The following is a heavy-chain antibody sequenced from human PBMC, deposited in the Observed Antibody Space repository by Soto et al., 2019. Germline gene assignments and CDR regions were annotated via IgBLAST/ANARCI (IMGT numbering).Heavy chain of an antibody. CDR2: ISSSSSYI. CDR3: ARDIGPVPHYDFWSGYWSETYYYYGMDV. V-gene: IGHV3-21*01. J-gene: IGHJ6*02. D-gene: IGHD3-3*01. CDR1: GFTFSSYS. Sequence: GGSLRLSCAASGFTFSSYSMNWVRQAPGKGLEWVSSISSSSSYIYYADSVKGRFTISRDNAKNSLYLQMNSLRAEDTAVYYCARDIGPVPHYDFWSGYWSETYYYYGMDVWGQGTTVTVSS.